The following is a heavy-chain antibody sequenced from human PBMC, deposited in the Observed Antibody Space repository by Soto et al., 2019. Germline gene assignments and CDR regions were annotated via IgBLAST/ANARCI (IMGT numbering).Heavy chain of an antibody. Sequence: SETLSLTCAVYGGSFSGYYWTWIRQPPGTGLEWIGEITYSGNTNYNPSLKSRVTISVDTSKNQFSLNLTSVTAADTAVYYCATQGFGVFQGLLDVWGQGTTVTVSS. CDR2: ITYSGNT. V-gene: IGHV4-34*01. CDR1: GGSFSGYY. D-gene: IGHD3-10*01. J-gene: IGHJ6*02. CDR3: ATQGFGVFQGLLDV.